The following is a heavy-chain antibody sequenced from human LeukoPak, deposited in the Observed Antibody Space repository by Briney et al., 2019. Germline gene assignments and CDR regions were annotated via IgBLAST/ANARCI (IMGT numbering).Heavy chain of an antibody. CDR2: ISTNNGNT. CDR3: ALISYCTSVTCYFLDY. D-gene: IGHD2-8*01. CDR1: GYTFTSFY. J-gene: IGHJ4*02. Sequence: GASVKVSCKASGYTFTSFYIHWVRQAPGQGLEWMGWISTNNGNTNYAQNLQGRVTMTKDTSTSTAYMELRSLRSDDTAVYYCALISYCTSVTCYFLDYWGQGTLVSVSS. V-gene: IGHV1-18*04.